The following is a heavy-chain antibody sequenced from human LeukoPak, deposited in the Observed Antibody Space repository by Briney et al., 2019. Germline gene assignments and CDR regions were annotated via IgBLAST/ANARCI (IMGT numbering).Heavy chain of an antibody. CDR3: ARGARGAYFDY. CDR2: IYGADTI. D-gene: IGHD4/OR15-4a*01. J-gene: IGHJ4*02. CDR1: GFTISSSY. Sequence: LTGGSLRLSCAASGFTISSSYMSWVRQVPGKGLEWVSCIYGADTIYYEDCLKDSFTIPRDSNRNIVYLQMNSLRGEDTAVCYCARGARGAYFDYWGEGTLVTVSS. V-gene: IGHV3-66*01.